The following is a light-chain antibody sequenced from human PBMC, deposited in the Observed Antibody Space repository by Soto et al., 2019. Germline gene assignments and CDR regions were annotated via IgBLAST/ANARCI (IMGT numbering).Light chain of an antibody. Sequence: ETVLQTSPGTLSLSHQERAPLYCRASQIVSSSSLAWYQQRPGQAPRLLIYGTSSRATGIPDRFSGSGSGTDFTLTISSLEPEDFAVYYCQQRSNWPPITFGQGTRPAI. J-gene: IGKJ5*01. CDR1: QIVSSSS. CDR2: GTS. V-gene: IGKV3D-20*02. CDR3: QQRSNWPPIT.